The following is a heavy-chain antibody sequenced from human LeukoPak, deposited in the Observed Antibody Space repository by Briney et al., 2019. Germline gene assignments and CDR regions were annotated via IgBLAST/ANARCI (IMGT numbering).Heavy chain of an antibody. CDR2: IKLDGSEK. CDR3: ARDQYDTWSRRGNFDS. Sequence: TGGSLRLSCVASGFTFGKYWMGWVRQAPGKGLEWVANIKLDGSEKNYVDSVKGRFTISRDNTKNSLYLQMNSLRVEDTAVFYCARDQYDTWSRRGNFDSWGQGTLVTVSS. J-gene: IGHJ4*02. D-gene: IGHD3-3*01. V-gene: IGHV3-7*03. CDR1: GFTFGKYW.